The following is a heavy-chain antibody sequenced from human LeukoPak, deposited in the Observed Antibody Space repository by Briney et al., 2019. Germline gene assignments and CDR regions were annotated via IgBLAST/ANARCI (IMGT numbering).Heavy chain of an antibody. J-gene: IGHJ1*01. Sequence: PGRSLRLSCGASGFTFSSYAMHWVRQAPGKGLEWVSAISGSGGNTYYADSVKGRFTISRDNAKNSLYLQMNSLRDEDTAVYYCAKDSDYYHSSGYYYAYFQHWGQGTLVTVSS. CDR1: GFTFSSYA. D-gene: IGHD3-22*01. CDR2: ISGSGGNT. V-gene: IGHV3-23*01. CDR3: AKDSDYYHSSGYYYAYFQH.